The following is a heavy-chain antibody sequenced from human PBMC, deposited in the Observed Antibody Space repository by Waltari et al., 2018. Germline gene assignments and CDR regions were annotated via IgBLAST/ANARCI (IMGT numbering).Heavy chain of an antibody. CDR3: AKDRSSGWYGVDY. D-gene: IGHD6-19*01. CDR1: GFTFSSYG. CDR2: IWYDGSNK. V-gene: IGHV3-33*06. J-gene: IGHJ4*02. Sequence: QVQLVESGGGVVKPGRSLRLSCAASGFTFSSYGMHWVRQAPGKGLEWVVVIWYDGSNKYYADAVKGRFTISRDNSKNTLYLQMNSLRAEDTAVYYCAKDRSSGWYGVDYWGQGTLVTVSS.